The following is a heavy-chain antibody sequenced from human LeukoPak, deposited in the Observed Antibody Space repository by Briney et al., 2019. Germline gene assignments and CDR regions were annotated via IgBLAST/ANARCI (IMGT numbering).Heavy chain of an antibody. J-gene: IGHJ6*02. D-gene: IGHD5-12*01. CDR3: ARDLDSGRNYYHYGMDV. CDR2: IKEDGSVK. Sequence: GGSLRLSCAASGFTFSSFWMIWVRQAPGKGLEWVANIKEDGSVKNYVDSVKGRFTISRDNAKNSLFLQMNSLRAEDTAVYYCARDLDSGRNYYHYGMDVWGQGTTVTVSS. V-gene: IGHV3-7*03. CDR1: GFTFSSFW.